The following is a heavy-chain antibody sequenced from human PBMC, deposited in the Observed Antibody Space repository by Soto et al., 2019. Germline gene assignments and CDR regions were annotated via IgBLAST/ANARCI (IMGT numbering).Heavy chain of an antibody. CDR1: GLTFSGSA. CDR3: TSKPGIAVASFDI. D-gene: IGHD6-19*01. CDR2: IRSKANSYAT. Sequence: GGSLRLSCAASGLTFSGSAMHWVRQASGKGLEWVGRIRSKANSYATAYAASVKGRFTISRDDSKNTAYLQMNSLKTEDTAVYYCTSKPGIAVASFDIWGQGTMVTVSS. J-gene: IGHJ3*02. V-gene: IGHV3-73*01.